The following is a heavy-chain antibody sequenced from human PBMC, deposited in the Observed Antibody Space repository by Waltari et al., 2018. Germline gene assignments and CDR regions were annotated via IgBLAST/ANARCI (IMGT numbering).Heavy chain of an antibody. D-gene: IGHD6-6*01. CDR2: IIPIFGKA. CDR3: ARAPEYSSSSALDP. Sequence: QVQLVQSGAEVKKPGSSVKVSCKASGGTFSSYAISWVRQAPGQGLEWMGGIIPIFGKASDEQTFQGRVTITTDESTSTAYMELSSLRSEDTAVYYWARAPEYSSSSALDPWGQGTLVTVSS. J-gene: IGHJ5*02. CDR1: GGTFSSYA. V-gene: IGHV1-69*05.